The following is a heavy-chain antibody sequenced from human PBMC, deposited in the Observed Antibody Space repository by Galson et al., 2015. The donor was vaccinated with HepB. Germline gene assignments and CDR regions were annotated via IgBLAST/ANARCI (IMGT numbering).Heavy chain of an antibody. CDR3: ARSEVTTVVTDFDS. J-gene: IGHJ4*02. CDR2: SRNKPKGYST. CDR1: GFSFSDHY. D-gene: IGHD4-23*01. Sequence: LRLSCAVSGFSFSDHYIDWVRQAPGKGLEWVGRSRNKPKGYSTAYAASVKGRFTVSRDDSKNSVFLQMNSLRSEDTAVYYCARSEVTTVVTDFDSWGQGTLVTVSS. V-gene: IGHV3-72*01.